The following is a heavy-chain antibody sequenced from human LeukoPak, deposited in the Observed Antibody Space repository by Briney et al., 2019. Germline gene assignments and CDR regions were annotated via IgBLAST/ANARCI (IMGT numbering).Heavy chain of an antibody. V-gene: IGHV4-59*01. J-gene: IGHJ6*02. CDR3: AREGYNYYYGMDV. Sequence: SETLSLTCTVSGGSISSYYWSWIRQPPGKGLEWIGYIYYSGSTNYNPSLKSRVTISVDTSKNQFSLKLSSVTAADTAVYYCAREGYNYYYGMDVWGQGTTVTVSS. CDR1: GGSISSYY. CDR2: IYYSGST.